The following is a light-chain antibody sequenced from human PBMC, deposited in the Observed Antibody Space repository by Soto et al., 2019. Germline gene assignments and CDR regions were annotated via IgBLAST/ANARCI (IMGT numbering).Light chain of an antibody. Sequence: AIQLTQSPSSLSASVGDRVTITCRASQGIGSALAWYQQKPGKAPKLLVYGVPSLETGVPSRFSGSGSGTELTLTINSLQPDDFATYYCQYYNNFSGTFGQGTKVDIX. CDR2: GVP. J-gene: IGKJ1*01. CDR1: QGIGSA. CDR3: QYYNNFSGT. V-gene: IGKV1D-13*01.